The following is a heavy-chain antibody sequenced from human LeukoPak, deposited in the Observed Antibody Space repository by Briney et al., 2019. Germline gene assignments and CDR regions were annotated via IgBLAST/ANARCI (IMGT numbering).Heavy chain of an antibody. CDR1: GYTFTGYY. D-gene: IGHD1-26*01. V-gene: IGHV1-8*02. CDR3: ARVLRVGARGLVDY. J-gene: IGHJ4*02. CDR2: MNPNSGNT. Sequence: ASVKVSCKASGYTFTGYYMHWVRQAPGQGLEWMGLMNPNSGNTDYAQKFQGRVTMTRNTSISTAYMELSSLRSEDTAVYYCARVLRVGARGLVDYWGQGTLVTVSS.